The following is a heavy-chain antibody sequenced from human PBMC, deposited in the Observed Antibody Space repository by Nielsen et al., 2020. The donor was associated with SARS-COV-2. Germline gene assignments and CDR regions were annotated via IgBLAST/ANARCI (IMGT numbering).Heavy chain of an antibody. V-gene: IGHV3-33*01. CDR2: IWYDGSNK. CDR1: GFTFSSYG. CDR3: ARDFRNSYYYYYMDV. J-gene: IGHJ6*03. D-gene: IGHD1-14*01. Sequence: GESLKISCAASGFTFSSYGMHWVRQAPGKGLEWVAVIWYDGSNKYYADSVKGRFTISRDNSKNTLYLQMNSLRAEDTAVYYCARDFRNSYYYYYMDVWGKGTTVTVSS.